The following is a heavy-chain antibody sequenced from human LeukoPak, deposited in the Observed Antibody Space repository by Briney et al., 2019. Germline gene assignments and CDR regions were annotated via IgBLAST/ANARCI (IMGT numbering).Heavy chain of an antibody. Sequence: GGSLRLSCAASGFTFSNYWMSWVRQGPGEGLERVANINQGGSEKYYVESVKGRFTISRDNAKNSLYLQMNSLRAEDTAVYYCAKGRGMDVWGKGTTVTVSS. CDR1: GFTFSNYW. V-gene: IGHV3-7*03. CDR3: AKGRGMDV. J-gene: IGHJ6*04. CDR2: INQGGSEK.